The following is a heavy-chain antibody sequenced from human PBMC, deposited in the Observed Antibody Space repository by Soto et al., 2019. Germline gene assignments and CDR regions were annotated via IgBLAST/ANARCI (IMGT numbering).Heavy chain of an antibody. D-gene: IGHD2-21*01. J-gene: IGHJ4*02. CDR3: ARDDHTYGVY. Sequence: SCAASGCSFRDYFMSWLRQAPGKGLEWVSYIGPYGNSIYYADSVKGRFTISRDDATKSLHLHMNRLRTDDTAGYYCARDDHTYGVYWGQGTPVTVSS. V-gene: IGHV3-11*01. CDR1: GCSFRDYF. CDR2: IGPYGNSI.